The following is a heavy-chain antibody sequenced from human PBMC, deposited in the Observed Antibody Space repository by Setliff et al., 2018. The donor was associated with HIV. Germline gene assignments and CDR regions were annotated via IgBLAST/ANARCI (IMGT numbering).Heavy chain of an antibody. CDR1: GGSISSHY. Sequence: SETLSLTCTVSGGSISSHYWSWIRQTPGKGLEWIGEIHPTGHINYNPSYKSRVTVSLDTSKIQFSLKLNSVTAADTGVYYCAAFDSGRDVWGQGTLVTVSS. CDR3: AAFDSGRDV. CDR2: IHPTGHI. J-gene: IGHJ4*02. V-gene: IGHV4-34*01. D-gene: IGHD6-19*01.